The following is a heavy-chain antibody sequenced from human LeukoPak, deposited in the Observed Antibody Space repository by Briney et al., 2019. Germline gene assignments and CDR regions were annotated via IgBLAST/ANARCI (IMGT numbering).Heavy chain of an antibody. CDR1: GGPISSGGYS. Sequence: PSETLSLTCAVSGGPISSGGYSWSWIRQPPGKGLEWIGYIYYSGSTYYNPSLKSRVTISVDTSKNQFSLKLSSVTAADTAVYYCARDGRFPPEVLPRYFDYWGQGTLVTVSS. D-gene: IGHD1-26*01. CDR3: ARDGRFPPEVLPRYFDY. V-gene: IGHV4-30-4*07. CDR2: IYYSGST. J-gene: IGHJ4*02.